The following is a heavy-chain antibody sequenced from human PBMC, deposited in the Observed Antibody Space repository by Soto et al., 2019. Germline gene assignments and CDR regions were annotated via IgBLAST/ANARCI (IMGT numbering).Heavy chain of an antibody. J-gene: IGHJ6*02. V-gene: IGHV1-69*13. Sequence: SVKVSCKASGGTFSSYAISWVRQAPGQGLEWMGGIIPIFGTANYAQKFQGRVTITADESTSTAYMELSSLRSEDTAVYYCAREPATVTTNYYGMDVWGQGTTVTVSS. D-gene: IGHD4-17*01. CDR1: GGTFSSYA. CDR2: IIPIFGTA. CDR3: AREPATVTTNYYGMDV.